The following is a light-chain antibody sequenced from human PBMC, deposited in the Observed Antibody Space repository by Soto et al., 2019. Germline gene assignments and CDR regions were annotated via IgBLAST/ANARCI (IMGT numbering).Light chain of an antibody. CDR3: QQYNSYWT. Sequence: DIQMTQSPSTLSASVGARSTITCRASQSISSWLAWYQQKPGTAPHLLFYKASILESVVPSRFSGSGSGTEFPLTISILQPDDFATYYCQQYNSYWTFGQGTKVDIK. CDR1: QSISSW. V-gene: IGKV1-5*03. CDR2: KAS. J-gene: IGKJ1*01.